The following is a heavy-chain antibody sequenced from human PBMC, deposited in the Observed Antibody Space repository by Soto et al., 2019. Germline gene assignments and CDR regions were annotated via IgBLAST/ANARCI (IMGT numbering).Heavy chain of an antibody. D-gene: IGHD1-26*01. J-gene: IGHJ4*02. V-gene: IGHV3-72*01. CDR2: IRNKANRYTT. CDR1: GFPLSDHS. CDR3: AGDLARAGPTNEY. Sequence: EVQVVESGGGLVQPGGSLRLSFEASGFPLSDHSVDWFRKAPGKGLEWVGRIRNKANRYTTEYAASVKGRFTISRDDSKNSVSLQMDSLKIEDTAVYLCAGDLARAGPTNEYWGQGTLVTVSS.